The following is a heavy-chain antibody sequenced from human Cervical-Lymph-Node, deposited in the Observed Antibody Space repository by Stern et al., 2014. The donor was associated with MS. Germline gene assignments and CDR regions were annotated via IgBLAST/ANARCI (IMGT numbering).Heavy chain of an antibody. CDR1: GFTFSTYA. CDR3: VAVTNYPRPHDY. CDR2: ISDDGSNE. Sequence: QVQLVQSGGGVAQPGTSLRLSCAASGFTFSTYAMQCVRQAPGKGLEWGAIISDDGSNEYYADSVKGRLTISRDNSKNTLYLQMSSLRAEDTAVYFCVAVTNYPRPHDYWGQGTLVTVSS. V-gene: IGHV3-30*04. J-gene: IGHJ4*02. D-gene: IGHD5-24*01.